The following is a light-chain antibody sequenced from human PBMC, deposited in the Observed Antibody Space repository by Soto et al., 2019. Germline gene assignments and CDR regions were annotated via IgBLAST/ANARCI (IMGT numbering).Light chain of an antibody. V-gene: IGKV3-20*01. J-gene: IGKJ2*01. CDR2: GAS. CDR3: QQYGSSPPDT. Sequence: EIVLTQSPGTLSLSPGERATLSCRASQSVSSSYLAWYQQQPGQAPRLLIYGASSRATGIPDRFSGSGSGTDFTITISRLEPADFAVYYCQQYGSSPPDTFGQGTKLEIK. CDR1: QSVSSSY.